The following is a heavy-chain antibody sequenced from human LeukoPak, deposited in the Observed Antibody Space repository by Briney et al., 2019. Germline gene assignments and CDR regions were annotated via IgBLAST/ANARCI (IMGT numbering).Heavy chain of an antibody. D-gene: IGHD4-17*01. V-gene: IGHV3-7*01. Sequence: GGSLRLSCAASGFTFSSYSMNWVRQAPGKGLEWVADLHPDGSSTTYYVDSVKGRFTVSRDNAKNLGYLQMNNLRVEDTAIYYCARDPHYGALDYWGQGIRVTVSS. J-gene: IGHJ4*02. CDR1: GFTFSSYS. CDR2: LHPDGSSTT. CDR3: ARDPHYGALDY.